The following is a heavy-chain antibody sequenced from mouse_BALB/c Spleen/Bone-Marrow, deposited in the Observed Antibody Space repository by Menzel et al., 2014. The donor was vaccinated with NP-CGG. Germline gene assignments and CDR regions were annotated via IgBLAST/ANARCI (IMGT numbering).Heavy chain of an antibody. Sequence: EVQGVESGGDLVKPGGSLKLSCAASGFTFSTYGMSWVRQTPDKSLEWVATISSGGGYTYYPDSVKGRFTISRDNANNAHILQMSSLKSEDTTMYYCTRQRNPDHYAMDYWGQGTSVTVSS. V-gene: IGHV5-6*01. CDR3: TRQRNPDHYAMDY. D-gene: IGHD2-1*01. CDR2: ISSGGGYT. J-gene: IGHJ4*01. CDR1: GFTFSTYG.